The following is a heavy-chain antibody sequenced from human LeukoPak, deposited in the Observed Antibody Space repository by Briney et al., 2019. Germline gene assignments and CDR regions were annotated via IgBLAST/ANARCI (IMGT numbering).Heavy chain of an antibody. D-gene: IGHD6-19*01. CDR1: GGSISSYY. CDR2: IYTSGST. Sequence: TSSETLSLTCTVSGGSISSYYWNWIRQPAGKGLEWIGRIYTSGSTNYNPSLKSRVSMSVDTSKNQFSLKLSSVTAADTAVYYCARGKVVAGTPGQNSWDSWGQGTLVTVSS. J-gene: IGHJ4*02. V-gene: IGHV4-4*07. CDR3: ARGKVVAGTPGQNSWDS.